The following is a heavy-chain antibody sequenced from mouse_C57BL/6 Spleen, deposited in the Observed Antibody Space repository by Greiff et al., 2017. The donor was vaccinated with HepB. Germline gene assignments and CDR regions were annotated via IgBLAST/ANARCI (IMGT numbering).Heavy chain of an antibody. CDR2: ISDGGSYT. Sequence: EVKLQESGGGLVKPGGSLKLSCAASGFTFSSYAMSWVRQTPEKRLEWVATISDGGSYTYYPDNVKGRFTISRDNAKNNLYLQMSHLKSEDTAMYYCARGVNYYAMDYWGQGTSVTVSS. J-gene: IGHJ4*01. CDR1: GFTFSSYA. V-gene: IGHV5-4*03. CDR3: ARGVNYYAMDY.